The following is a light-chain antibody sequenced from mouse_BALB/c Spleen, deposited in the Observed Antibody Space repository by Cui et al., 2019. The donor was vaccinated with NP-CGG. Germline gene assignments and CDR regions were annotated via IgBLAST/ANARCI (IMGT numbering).Light chain of an antibody. CDR2: GTN. J-gene: IGLJ1*01. CDR3: ALWYSNHWV. CDR1: TGIVTTSNY. Sequence: QAVVTQESALTTSPGETVTLTCRPSTGIVTTSNYANWVQEKPDHLFTGLIGGTNNRAPGVPARFSGSLIGDKAALTITGAQTEDEAIYFCALWYSNHWVFGGGTKLTVL. V-gene: IGLV1*01.